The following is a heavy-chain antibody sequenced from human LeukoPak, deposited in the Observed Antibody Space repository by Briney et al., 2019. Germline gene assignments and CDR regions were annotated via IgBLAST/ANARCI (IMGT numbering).Heavy chain of an antibody. CDR3: ATTKQARRYFDY. CDR2: ISGSGGNT. Sequence: LPGGSLRLSCVGSGFTFSNNPLSWVRQAPGKGLEWVSAISGSGGNTYYADSVRGRFPISRDNSKNTLFLQMNTLRADDTAVYYCATTKQARRYFDYWGQGTLVTVSS. D-gene: IGHD1-1*01. V-gene: IGHV3-23*01. J-gene: IGHJ4*02. CDR1: GFTFSNNP.